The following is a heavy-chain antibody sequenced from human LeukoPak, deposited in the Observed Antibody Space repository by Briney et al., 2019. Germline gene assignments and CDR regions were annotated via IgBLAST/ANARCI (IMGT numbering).Heavy chain of an antibody. Sequence: GESLKISCKGSGYIFTSYWIGWVRQMPGKGLEWMGIIYPGDSDTRYSPSFQGQVTISADKSISTAYLQWTSLKASDTARYYCASRGSSSSLGWGYYYMDVWGKGTTVTVSS. CDR2: IYPGDSDT. CDR1: GYIFTSYW. V-gene: IGHV5-51*01. J-gene: IGHJ6*03. CDR3: ASRGSSSSLGWGYYYMDV. D-gene: IGHD6-6*01.